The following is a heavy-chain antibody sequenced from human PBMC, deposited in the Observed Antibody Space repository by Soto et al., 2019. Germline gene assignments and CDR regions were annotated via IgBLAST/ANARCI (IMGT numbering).Heavy chain of an antibody. Sequence: PGGSLRLSCVTSGFTFSRNTMNWVRQAPGKGLEWVASITSSGSYVYYADSVKGRFSASRDNATNSLSLQMARLRTDETALYFFVTDEGSDAMDVWGQGPRGIVSS. J-gene: IGHJ6*02. V-gene: IGHV3-21*01. CDR2: ITSSGSYV. D-gene: IGHD2-21*01. CDR1: GFTFSRNT. CDR3: VTDEGSDAMDV.